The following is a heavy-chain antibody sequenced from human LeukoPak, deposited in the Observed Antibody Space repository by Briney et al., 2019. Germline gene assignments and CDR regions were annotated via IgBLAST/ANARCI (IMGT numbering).Heavy chain of an antibody. J-gene: IGHJ5*02. CDR1: GGSISSSSYY. CDR3: ARDSSGTLNWFDP. CDR2: IYYSGST. Sequence: SETLSLTCTVSGGSISSSSYYWGWIRQPPGKGLEWIGSIYYSGSTYYNPSLKSRVTIPVDTSKNQFSLKLSSVTAADTAVYYCARDSSGTLNWFDPWGQGTLVTVSS. V-gene: IGHV4-39*07. D-gene: IGHD6-19*01.